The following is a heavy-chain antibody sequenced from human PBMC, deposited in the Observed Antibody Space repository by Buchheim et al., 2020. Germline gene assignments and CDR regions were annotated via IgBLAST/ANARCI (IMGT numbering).Heavy chain of an antibody. CDR3: ARAVVVTNWFDP. Sequence: QVQLQESGPGLVKPSETLSLTCTVSGDSISSYYWSWIRQPPGKGLEWIGYFYYSGSTNYNPSLKSRVTISVDTSKNQFSLKVGSVTAADTAVYYCARAVVVTNWFDPWGQGTL. D-gene: IGHD4-23*01. J-gene: IGHJ5*02. V-gene: IGHV4-59*08. CDR2: FYYSGST. CDR1: GDSISSYY.